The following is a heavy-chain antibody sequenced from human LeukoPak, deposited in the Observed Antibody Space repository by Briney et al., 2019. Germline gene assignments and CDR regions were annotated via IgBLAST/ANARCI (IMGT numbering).Heavy chain of an antibody. D-gene: IGHD3-10*01. V-gene: IGHV3-30*02. Sequence: GGSLRLSCAASGFTFSSYGMHWVRQAPGKGLEWAAFIRYDGSNKYYADSVKGRFTISRDNSKNTLYLQMNSLRAEDTAVYYCAKVGMVRGVYHFDYWGQGTLVTVSS. J-gene: IGHJ4*02. CDR2: IRYDGSNK. CDR1: GFTFSSYG. CDR3: AKVGMVRGVYHFDY.